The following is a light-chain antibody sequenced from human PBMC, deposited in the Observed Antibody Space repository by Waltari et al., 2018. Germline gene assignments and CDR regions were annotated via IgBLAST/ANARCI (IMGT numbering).Light chain of an antibody. V-gene: IGLV2-23*01. J-gene: IGLJ1*01. CDR3: CSYAGTITPYV. CDR1: SSDVGSDNL. CDR2: EAN. Sequence: QSALTQPASVSGSPGQSVTISCTGTSSDVGSDNLVSWYQHHPGTAPKLMIYEANKRPSGVSNRFSGSKSGITASLTISGLQAEDEADYYCCSYAGTITPYVFGSGTKVTVL.